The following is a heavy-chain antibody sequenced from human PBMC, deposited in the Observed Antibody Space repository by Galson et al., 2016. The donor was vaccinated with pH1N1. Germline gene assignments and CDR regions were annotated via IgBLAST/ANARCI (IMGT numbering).Heavy chain of an antibody. CDR3: VTRRPTTTPGVIDY. CDR1: GFIFNEYA. V-gene: IGHV3-20*04. D-gene: IGHD1/OR15-1a*01. J-gene: IGHJ4*02. CDR2: TLWNGAKT. Sequence: SLRLSCAASGFIFNEYAMVWDRQAPGQGLEWVSDTLWNGAKTNYGESVRGRFTVSRHNARKSLVLQMNSLRADDTAIYYCVTRRPTTTPGVIDYWGQGTLVTVS.